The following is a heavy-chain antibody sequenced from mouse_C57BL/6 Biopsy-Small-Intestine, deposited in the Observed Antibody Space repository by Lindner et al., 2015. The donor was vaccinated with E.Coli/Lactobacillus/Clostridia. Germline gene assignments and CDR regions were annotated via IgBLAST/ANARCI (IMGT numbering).Heavy chain of an antibody. V-gene: IGHV1-81*01. J-gene: IGHJ1*01. CDR1: GGTFSSYA. Sequence: SVKVSCKASGGTFSSYAISWVRQAPGQGLEWMGGIIPIFGTANYAQKFQGRVTINADESTSTAYMELSSLRSEDTAVYYCARAYRGYSSGWYYYYGMDVWGQGTTVTVSS. CDR3: ARAYRGYSSGWYYYYGMDV. CDR2: IIPIFGTA. D-gene: IGHD1-1*01.